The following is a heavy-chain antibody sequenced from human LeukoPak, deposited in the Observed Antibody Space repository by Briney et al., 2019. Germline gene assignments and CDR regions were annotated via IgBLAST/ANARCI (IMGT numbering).Heavy chain of an antibody. CDR1: GYTFTSYD. CDR3: ARGRIVVVPAANWFDP. J-gene: IGHJ5*02. Sequence: ASVKVSCKASGYTFTSYDINWVRQATGQGLEWMGWMNPNNGNTGYAQKFQGRVTITRNTSINTAYMELSSLRSEDTAVYYCARGRIVVVPAANWFDPWAREPWSPSPQ. D-gene: IGHD2-2*01. CDR2: MNPNNGNT. V-gene: IGHV1-8*03.